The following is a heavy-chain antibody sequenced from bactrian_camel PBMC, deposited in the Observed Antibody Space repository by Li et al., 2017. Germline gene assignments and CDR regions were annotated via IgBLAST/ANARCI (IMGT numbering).Heavy chain of an antibody. J-gene: IGHJ6*01. CDR2: IRRDGGET. Sequence: DVQLVESGGGSVQAGGSLRLSCVVSGHSRGSNCVGWYRLPPGRAPAEREGIAAIRRDGGETWYAASVKGRFTISQDNAKNTVYLQMNRLELDDTAMYYCAAIEGYRSSFDCSRGIGAPVPADFGYWGQGTQVTVS. V-gene: IGHV3S32*01. CDR1: GHSRGSNC. CDR3: AAIEGYRSSFDCSRGIGAPVPADFGY. D-gene: IGHD6*01.